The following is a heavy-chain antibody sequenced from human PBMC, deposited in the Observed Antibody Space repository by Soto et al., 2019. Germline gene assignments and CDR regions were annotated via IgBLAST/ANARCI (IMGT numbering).Heavy chain of an antibody. V-gene: IGHV4-34*01. CDR1: GGSFSGYY. J-gene: IGHJ4*02. CDR2: INHSGRT. Sequence: SETLSLTCAVYGGSFSGYYWSWIRQPPGKGMEWIGEINHSGRTNYNPSLKSRVTISVDTSKNQFSLKLSSVTAADTAVYYCATTEPRSSGWFNYWGQGTLVTVSS. D-gene: IGHD6-19*01. CDR3: ATTEPRSSGWFNY.